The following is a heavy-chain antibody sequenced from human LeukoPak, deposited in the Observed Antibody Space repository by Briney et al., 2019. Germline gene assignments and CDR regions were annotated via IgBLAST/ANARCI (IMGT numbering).Heavy chain of an antibody. CDR1: GFTFSSYG. CDR2: IWYDGRNK. D-gene: IGHD3-22*01. J-gene: IGHJ3*02. Sequence: WGSLRLSCAASGFTFSSYGMHWVRQAPGRGLEWVALIWYDGRNKYYADSVKGRFTISRDNSKNTLSLQLNSLRDEDTAVYCCARDGGSSGYHDALDIWGQGTMVTV. CDR3: ARDGGSSGYHDALDI. V-gene: IGHV3-33*01.